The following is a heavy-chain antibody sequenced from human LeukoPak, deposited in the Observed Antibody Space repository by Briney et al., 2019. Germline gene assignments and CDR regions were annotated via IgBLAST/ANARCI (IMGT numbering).Heavy chain of an antibody. V-gene: IGHV1-2*02. D-gene: IGHD3-22*01. CDR3: ARDVGYYYDSSGYLPYYFDY. J-gene: IGHJ4*02. CDR2: INPNSGGT. CDR1: GYTFTSYG. Sequence: ASVKVSCKASGYTFTSYGISWVRQAPGQGLEWMGWINPNSGGTNYAQKFQGRVTMTRDTSISTAYMELSRLRSDDTAVYYCARDVGYYYDSSGYLPYYFDYWGQGTLVTVSS.